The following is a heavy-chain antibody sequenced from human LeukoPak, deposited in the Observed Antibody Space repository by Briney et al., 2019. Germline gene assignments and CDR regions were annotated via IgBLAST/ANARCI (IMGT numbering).Heavy chain of an antibody. V-gene: IGHV4-61*02. D-gene: IGHD2-2*01. CDR2: IYTSGST. CDR1: GGSISSGSYY. CDR3: ARAGGYCSSTSCQNWFDP. J-gene: IGHJ5*02. Sequence: SETLSLTCTVSGGSISSGSYYWSWIRQPAGKGLEWIGRIYTSGSTNYNPSLKSRVTISVDTPKNQFSLKLSSVTAADTAVYYCARAGGYCSSTSCQNWFDPWGQGTLVTVSS.